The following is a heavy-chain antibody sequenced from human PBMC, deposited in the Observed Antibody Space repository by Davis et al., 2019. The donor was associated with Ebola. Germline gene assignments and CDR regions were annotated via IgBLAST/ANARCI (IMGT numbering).Heavy chain of an antibody. CDR3: VRKDYYGAGIYYFDY. D-gene: IGHD3-10*01. J-gene: IGHJ4*02. Sequence: ASVKVSCKASGYIFNRYPVHWVRQAPGQGLEWMGFINAANGDTGYSQKFRDRVTITRDTSASTVYMEMSSLRSEDTAVYYCVRKDYYGAGIYYFDYWGQGTLVTVSP. V-gene: IGHV1-3*01. CDR2: INAANGDT. CDR1: GYIFNRYP.